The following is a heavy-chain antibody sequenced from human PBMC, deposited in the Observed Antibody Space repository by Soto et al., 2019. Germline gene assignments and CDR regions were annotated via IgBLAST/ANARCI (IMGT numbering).Heavy chain of an antibody. Sequence: SETLSLTCAVYGGSFSGYYWSWIRQPPGKGLEWIGEINHSGSTNYNPSLKSRVTISVDTSKNQFSLKLSSVTAADTAVYYCARGGITMVRGVITLDFDYWGQGTLVTVSS. CDR3: ARGGITMVRGVITLDFDY. CDR2: INHSGST. CDR1: GGSFSGYY. J-gene: IGHJ4*02. V-gene: IGHV4-34*01. D-gene: IGHD3-10*01.